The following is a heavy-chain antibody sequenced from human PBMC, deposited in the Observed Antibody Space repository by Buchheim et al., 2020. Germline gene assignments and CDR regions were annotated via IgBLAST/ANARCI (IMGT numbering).Heavy chain of an antibody. V-gene: IGHV4-61*01. CDR3: ARGFPDYYDSSGYSVDY. CDR2: IYYSGST. J-gene: IGHJ4*02. D-gene: IGHD3-22*01. CDR1: GGSVSSGSYY. Sequence: QVQLQESGPGLVKPSETLSLTCTVSGGSVSSGSYYWSWIRQPPGKGLEWIGYIYYSGSTNYNPSLKSRVTISVDTSKNQFSLKLSSVTAADTAVYYCARGFPDYYDSSGYSVDYWGQGTL.